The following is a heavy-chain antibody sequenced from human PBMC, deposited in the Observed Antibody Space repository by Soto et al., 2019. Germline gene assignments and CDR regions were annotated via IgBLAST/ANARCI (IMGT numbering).Heavy chain of an antibody. V-gene: IGHV1-69*13. D-gene: IGHD6-13*01. Sequence: ASVKVSCKASGGTFSSYAISWVRQAPGQGLEWMGGIIPIFGTANYAQKFQGRVTITADESTSTAYMELSSLRSEDTAVYYCARGRGSSWPYYYYYGMDVWGQGTTVTVSS. CDR1: GGTFSSYA. J-gene: IGHJ6*02. CDR3: ARGRGSSWPYYYYYGMDV. CDR2: IIPIFGTA.